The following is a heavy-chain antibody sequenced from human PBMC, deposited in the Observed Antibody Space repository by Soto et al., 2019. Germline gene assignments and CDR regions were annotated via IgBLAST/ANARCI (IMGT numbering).Heavy chain of an antibody. J-gene: IGHJ6*02. CDR3: AGFLIFGVVIGEYGMDV. D-gene: IGHD3-3*01. CDR1: GGTFSSYA. V-gene: IGHV1-69*13. Sequence: SSVNVSCKASGGTFSSYAISWVRQAPGQGLEWMGGLIPIFGTANYAQKFQGRVTITADESTSTAYMELSSLRSEGTAVYYCAGFLIFGVVIGEYGMDVWGQGTTVNVSS. CDR2: LIPIFGTA.